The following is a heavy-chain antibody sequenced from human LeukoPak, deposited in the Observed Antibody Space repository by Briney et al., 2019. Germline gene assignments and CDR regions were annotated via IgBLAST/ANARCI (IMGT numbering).Heavy chain of an antibody. J-gene: IGHJ6*03. CDR2: IIPILGIA. CDR1: GGTFSSYT. Sequence: SVKVSCKASGGTFSSYTISWVRQAPGQGLEWMGRIIPILGIANYTQKFQGRVTITADKSTSTAYMELSSLRSEDTAVYYCARGTISLPNYYMDVWGKGTTVTVSS. CDR3: ARGTISLPNYYMDV. D-gene: IGHD3-3*01. V-gene: IGHV1-69*02.